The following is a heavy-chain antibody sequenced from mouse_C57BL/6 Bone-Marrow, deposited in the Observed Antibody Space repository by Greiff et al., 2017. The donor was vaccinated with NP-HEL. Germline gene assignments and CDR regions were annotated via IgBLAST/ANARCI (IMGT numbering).Heavy chain of an antibody. CDR2: INPNNGGT. Sequence: EVQLQQSGPELVKPGASVKISCKASGYTFTDYYMNWVKQSHGKSLEWIGDINPNNGGTSYNQKFKGKATLTVDKSSSTAYIELRSLTSEDSAVYYCAITPWFAYWGQGTLVTVSA. J-gene: IGHJ3*01. V-gene: IGHV1-26*01. CDR3: AITPWFAY. CDR1: GYTFTDYY. D-gene: IGHD1-3*01.